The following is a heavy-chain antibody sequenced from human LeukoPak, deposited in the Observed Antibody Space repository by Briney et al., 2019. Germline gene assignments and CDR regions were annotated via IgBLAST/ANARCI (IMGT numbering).Heavy chain of an antibody. V-gene: IGHV1-18*01. D-gene: IGHD2-15*01. J-gene: IGHJ4*02. Sequence: HRASVKVSCKASGYTFTSYGISWVRQAPGQGLEWMGWISAYNGNTNYAQKLQGRVTMTTDTSTSTAYMELRSLRSDDTAVYYCARASGRRYCSGGSCPFDYWGQGTLVTVSS. CDR3: ARASGRRYCSGGSCPFDY. CDR1: GYTFTSYG. CDR2: ISAYNGNT.